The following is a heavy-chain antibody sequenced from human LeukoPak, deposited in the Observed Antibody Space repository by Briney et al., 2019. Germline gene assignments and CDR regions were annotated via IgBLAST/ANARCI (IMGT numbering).Heavy chain of an antibody. CDR1: GGSISSYY. Sequence: SETLSLTCTVSGGSISSYYWHWIRQPPGKGLEWIGYIYYSGSTNSNPSLKSRVNISVDTSKNQFSLKLSSVNAADTAVYHCARDRGDYNFDYWGQGTLVTVSS. J-gene: IGHJ4*02. V-gene: IGHV4-59*01. CDR3: ARDRGDYNFDY. D-gene: IGHD4-17*01. CDR2: IYYSGST.